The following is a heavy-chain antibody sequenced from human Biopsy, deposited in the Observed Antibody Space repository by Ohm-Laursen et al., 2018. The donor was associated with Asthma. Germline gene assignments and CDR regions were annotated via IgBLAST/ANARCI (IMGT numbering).Heavy chain of an antibody. Sequence: GSLRLSCTALGFAVSRDYMFWVRQAPGKGLEWVSVIYSGGTSHTADSVGGRFTIPRDYSKNTLYLQMHSLRAEDTAVYYCARGDSSNWSHYYFDYWGQGTLVTVSS. D-gene: IGHD3-22*01. J-gene: IGHJ4*02. CDR1: GFAVSRDY. CDR3: ARGDSSNWSHYYFDY. CDR2: IYSGGTS. V-gene: IGHV3-53*01.